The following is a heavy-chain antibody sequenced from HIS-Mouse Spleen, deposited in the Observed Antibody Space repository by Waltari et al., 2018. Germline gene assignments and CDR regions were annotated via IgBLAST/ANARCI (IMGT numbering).Heavy chain of an antibody. CDR2: IYWNDDK. CDR1: GFSLSTSGVG. Sequence: QITLKESGPTLVKPTQTLTLTCTFSGFSLSTSGVGVGWIRQPPGKALEWLSLIYWNDDKRYRPTLKTKTPITKETTKNQVVLTMTNMDPVDTATYYCAHSAVGPYILTGYYNDPGHYFDYWGQGTLVTVSS. J-gene: IGHJ4*02. CDR3: AHSAVGPYILTGYYNDPGHYFDY. D-gene: IGHD3-9*01. V-gene: IGHV2-5*01.